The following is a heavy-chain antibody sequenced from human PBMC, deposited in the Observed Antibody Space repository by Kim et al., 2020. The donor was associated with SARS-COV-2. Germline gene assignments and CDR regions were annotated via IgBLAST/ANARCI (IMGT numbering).Heavy chain of an antibody. CDR2: INSGGSSI. D-gene: IGHD5-18*01. Sequence: GGSLRLSCAASGFTLRNNWMHWVRQVPGKGLVWVSRINSGGSSIAYADSVQGRFTISRDNAKNMLFLQMDSLRAEDTAVYYCAASDRGYTYTVDFWGQGALVTVSS. CDR1: GFTLRNNW. CDR3: AASDRGYTYTVDF. V-gene: IGHV3-74*01. J-gene: IGHJ4*02.